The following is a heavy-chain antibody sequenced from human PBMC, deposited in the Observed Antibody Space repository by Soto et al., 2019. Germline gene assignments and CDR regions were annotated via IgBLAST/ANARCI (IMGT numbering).Heavy chain of an antibody. CDR1: GFTFSDHY. CDR2: TRNKANSYTT. Sequence: EVQLVESGGGLVQPGGSLRLSCAASGFTFSDHYMDWVRQAPGKGLEWVGRTRNKANSYTTEYAASVKGRFTISRDDSKNSLYLQMNSLKTEDTAVYYCARELLWFGEFVSYYFDYWGQETLVTVSS. V-gene: IGHV3-72*01. D-gene: IGHD3-10*01. CDR3: ARELLWFGEFVSYYFDY. J-gene: IGHJ4*02.